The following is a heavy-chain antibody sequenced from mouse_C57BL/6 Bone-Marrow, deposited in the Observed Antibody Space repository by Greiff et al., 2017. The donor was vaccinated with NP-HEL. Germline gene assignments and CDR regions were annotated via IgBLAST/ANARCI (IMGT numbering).Heavy chain of an antibody. V-gene: IGHV5-6*02. D-gene: IGHD2-3*01. Sequence: DVKLVESGGDLVKPGGSLKLSCAASGFTFSSYGMSWVRQTPDKRLEWVATISSGGSYTYYPDSVKGRFTISRDNAKNTLYLQMSSLKSEDTAMYYCARPYDGYYVRYWYFDVWGTGTTVTVSS. CDR2: ISSGGSYT. CDR1: GFTFSSYG. J-gene: IGHJ1*03. CDR3: ARPYDGYYVRYWYFDV.